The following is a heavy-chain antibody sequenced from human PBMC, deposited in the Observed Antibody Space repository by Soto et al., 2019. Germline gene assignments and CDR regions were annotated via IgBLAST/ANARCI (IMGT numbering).Heavy chain of an antibody. CDR1: GGTFSSYA. CDR2: IIPIFGTA. V-gene: IGHV1-69*01. D-gene: IGHD1-26*01. J-gene: IGHJ6*02. Sequence: QVQLVQSGAEVKKPGSSVKVSCKASGGTFSSYAISWVRQAPGQGLEWMGGIIPIFGTANYAQKFQGRVTTTADESTSTAYMELSSLRSEDTAVYYCARLTYSGSTYYYYGMDVWGQGTTVTVSS. CDR3: ARLTYSGSTYYYYGMDV.